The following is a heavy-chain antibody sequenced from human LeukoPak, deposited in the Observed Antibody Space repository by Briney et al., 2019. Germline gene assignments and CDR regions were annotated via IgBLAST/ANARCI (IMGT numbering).Heavy chain of an antibody. Sequence: GASVKVSCKASGYTFTSYDINWVRQATGQGLEWMGWMNPNSGNTGYAQKFQGRVTMTRNTSISTAYMELSSLRSEDTAVYYCARGSSCGGDCAGWYFDLWGRGTLVTVSS. CDR1: GYTFTSYD. CDR2: MNPNSGNT. J-gene: IGHJ2*01. CDR3: ARGSSCGGDCAGWYFDL. D-gene: IGHD2-21*02. V-gene: IGHV1-8*01.